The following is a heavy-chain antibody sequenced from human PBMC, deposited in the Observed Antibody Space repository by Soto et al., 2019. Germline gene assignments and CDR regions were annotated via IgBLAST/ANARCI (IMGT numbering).Heavy chain of an antibody. CDR1: GGSISNRSHY. Sequence: QLQLQESGPGLVKPSETLSLTCTVSGGSISNRSHYWGWIRQPPGKGLEWIGSIYYSGSTYYNPSLESRVTISVDTSKNQVSLKLSSVTAADTAVYYCARHDYYGSGSYSWGQGTLVSVSS. CDR3: ARHDYYGSGSYS. D-gene: IGHD3-10*01. J-gene: IGHJ5*02. V-gene: IGHV4-39*01. CDR2: IYYSGST.